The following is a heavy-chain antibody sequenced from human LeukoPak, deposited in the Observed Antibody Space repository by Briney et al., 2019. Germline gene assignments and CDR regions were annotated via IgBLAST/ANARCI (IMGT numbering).Heavy chain of an antibody. Sequence: SETLSLTCAVYGGSFSGYYWSWIRQPPGKGLEWIGEINHSGSTNYNPSLKSRVTISVDTSKNQFSLKLSSVTAADTAVYYCARASFLEWLFDYWGQGTLVTVSS. J-gene: IGHJ4*02. CDR2: INHSGST. CDR1: GGSFSGYY. D-gene: IGHD3-3*01. V-gene: IGHV4-34*01. CDR3: ARASFLEWLFDY.